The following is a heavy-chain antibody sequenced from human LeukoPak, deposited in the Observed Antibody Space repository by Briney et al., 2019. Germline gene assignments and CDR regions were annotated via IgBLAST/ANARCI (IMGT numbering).Heavy chain of an antibody. V-gene: IGHV1-2*02. CDR3: ARGPRGYSYAPGNWFDP. D-gene: IGHD5-18*01. J-gene: IGHJ5*02. CDR1: GYTFTSYG. Sequence: ASVKVSCKASGYTFTSYGISWVRQAPGQGLEWMGWINPNSGGTNYAQKFQGRVTMTRDTSISTAYMELSRLRSDDTAVYYCARGPRGYSYAPGNWFDPWGQGTLVTVSS. CDR2: INPNSGGT.